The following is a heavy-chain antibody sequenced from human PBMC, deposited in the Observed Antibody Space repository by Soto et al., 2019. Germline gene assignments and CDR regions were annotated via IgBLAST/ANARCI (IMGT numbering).Heavy chain of an antibody. CDR2: ISAYNGNT. CDR1: GYTFTSYG. Sequence: GASVKVSCKASGYTFTSYGISWVRQAPGQGLEWMGWISAYNGNTNYAQKLQGRVTMTTDTSTSTAYMELRSLRSDDTAVYHCARGFYDSSGYYHWFDPWGQGTLVTVSS. J-gene: IGHJ5*02. CDR3: ARGFYDSSGYYHWFDP. V-gene: IGHV1-18*01. D-gene: IGHD3-22*01.